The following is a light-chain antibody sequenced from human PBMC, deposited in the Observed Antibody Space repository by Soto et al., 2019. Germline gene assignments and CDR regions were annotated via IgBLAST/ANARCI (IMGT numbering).Light chain of an antibody. V-gene: IGLV6-57*03. CDR1: SGSIASNY. J-gene: IGLJ3*02. Sequence: NFMLTQPHSVSESPGKTVIISCTRSSGSIASNYVQWYQQRPGSAPTIVIYEDNQRPSGVPDRFSCSVDSSSNSASLTISGLKTEDEADYYCHSYESNNVVFGGGTKLTVL. CDR2: EDN. CDR3: HSYESNNVV.